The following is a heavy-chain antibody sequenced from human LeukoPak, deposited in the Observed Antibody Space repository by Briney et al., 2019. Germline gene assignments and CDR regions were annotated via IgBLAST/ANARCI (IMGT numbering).Heavy chain of an antibody. J-gene: IGHJ6*02. Sequence: SETLSLTCTVSGGSISSYYWSWIRQPPGKGLEWIGYIYYSGSTNYNPSLKSRVTISVDTSKNQFSLKLSSVTAADTAVYYCARYFGSSWFSSDYYYYGMDVWGQGTTVTVSS. V-gene: IGHV4-59*01. CDR3: ARYFGSSWFSSDYYYYGMDV. CDR1: GGSISSYY. D-gene: IGHD6-13*01. CDR2: IYYSGST.